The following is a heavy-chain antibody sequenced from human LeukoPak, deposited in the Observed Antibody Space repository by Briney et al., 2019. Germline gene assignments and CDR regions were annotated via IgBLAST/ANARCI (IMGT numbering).Heavy chain of an antibody. J-gene: IGHJ6*02. CDR2: IYHSGST. Sequence: SQTPSLTCAVSGGSISSGGYSWSWIRQPPGKGLEWIGYIYHSGSTYYHPSLKSRVTISVDRSKNQFSLKLSSVTAADTAVYYCARLGGFGYYYGMDVWGQGTTVTVSS. CDR3: ARLGGFGYYYGMDV. V-gene: IGHV4-30-2*01. CDR1: GGSISSGGYS. D-gene: IGHD3-16*01.